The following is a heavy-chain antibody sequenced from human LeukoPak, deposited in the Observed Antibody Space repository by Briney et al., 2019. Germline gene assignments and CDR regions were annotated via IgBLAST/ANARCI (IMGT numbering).Heavy chain of an antibody. CDR2: FYDSGNT. J-gene: IGHJ4*02. CDR1: GYSISSGYY. CDR3: ARVTGYMIEDYFDY. V-gene: IGHV4-38-2*02. D-gene: IGHD3-22*01. Sequence: SETLSLTCTVSGYSISSGYYWGWIRQPPGKGLEWIGSFYDSGNTYYNPSLKSRVTISVDTSKNQFSLKVSSVTAADTAVYYCARVTGYMIEDYFDYWGQGTLVTVSS.